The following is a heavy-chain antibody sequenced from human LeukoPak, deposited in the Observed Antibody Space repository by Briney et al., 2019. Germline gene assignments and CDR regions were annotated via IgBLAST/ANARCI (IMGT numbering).Heavy chain of an antibody. D-gene: IGHD3-22*01. CDR1: GFTFTSYA. J-gene: IGHJ4*02. Sequence: GGSLRLSCAASGFTFTSYAMSWVRQAPGKGLEWVSAASGSGGSTFYADSVKGRFTISRDNSKNTLYLQMNSLRAEDTAVYYCARDHTLYYYDSSGYYPDYWGQGTLVTVSS. CDR2: ASGSGGST. V-gene: IGHV3-23*01. CDR3: ARDHTLYYYDSSGYYPDY.